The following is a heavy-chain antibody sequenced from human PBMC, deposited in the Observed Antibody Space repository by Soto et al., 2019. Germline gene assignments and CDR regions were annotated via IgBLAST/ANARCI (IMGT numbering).Heavy chain of an antibody. V-gene: IGHV1-3*05. CDR3: ARSIVVVTALDY. CDR2: INAGNGNT. Sequence: QVQLVQCGAEEKKPGASVKVSCRASGYTFTSCAMHWVRQAPGQRLEWMGWINAGNGNTKYSQKFQGRVTITRDTSASTAYMELSSLRSEDTAVYYCARSIVVVTALDYWGQGTLVTVSS. J-gene: IGHJ4*02. D-gene: IGHD2-21*02. CDR1: GYTFTSCA.